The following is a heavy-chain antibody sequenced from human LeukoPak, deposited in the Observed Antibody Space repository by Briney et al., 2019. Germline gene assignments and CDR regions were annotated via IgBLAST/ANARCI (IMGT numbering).Heavy chain of an antibody. V-gene: IGHV3-30*18. Sequence: GGSLRLSCAASGFTFSSYGMHWVRQAPGKGLEWVAVISYDGSNKYYADSVKGRFTISRDNSKNTLYLQMNSLRAEDTAVYYCAKDDYDSSGSFDFDYWGQGTLVTVSS. CDR1: GFTFSSYG. J-gene: IGHJ4*02. CDR3: AKDDYDSSGSFDFDY. CDR2: ISYDGSNK. D-gene: IGHD3-22*01.